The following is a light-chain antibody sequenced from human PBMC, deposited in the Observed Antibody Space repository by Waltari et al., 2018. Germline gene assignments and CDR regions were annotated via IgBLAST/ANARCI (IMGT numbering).Light chain of an antibody. CDR1: RSNHGTNY. CDR3: AAWDDSLSGRV. CDR2: RNN. J-gene: IGLJ3*02. V-gene: IGLV1-47*01. Sequence: QSVLTQPPSASGPPGQGVTISCSGSRSNHGTNYVYWYQQLPGTAPKLLIYRNNQRPSGVPDRFSGSKSGTSASLAISGLRSEDEADYYCAAWDDSLSGRVFGGGTKVTVL.